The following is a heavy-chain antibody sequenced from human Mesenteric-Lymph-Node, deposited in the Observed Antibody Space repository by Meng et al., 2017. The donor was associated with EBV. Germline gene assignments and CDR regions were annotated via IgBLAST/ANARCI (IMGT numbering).Heavy chain of an antibody. CDR2: IYHTGST. CDR1: VGSVSASDW. CDR3: ARGWGHADYFAEYFHN. Sequence: GHGPVKLSGTLSLTCDVAVGSVSASDWWSWFRQPQGQGLEWIGEIYHTGSTTYNPSLRSRVTISVDNSKTKFSLRLNSVTAADTAVYYCARGWGHADYFAEYFHNWGQGTLVTVSS. J-gene: IGHJ1*01. D-gene: IGHD4-17*01. V-gene: IGHV4-4*02.